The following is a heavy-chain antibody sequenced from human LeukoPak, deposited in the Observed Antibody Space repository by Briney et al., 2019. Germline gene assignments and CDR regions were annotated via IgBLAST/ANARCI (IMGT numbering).Heavy chain of an antibody. CDR2: INHSGST. Sequence: SETLSLTCAVYGGSFSGYYWSWIRQPPGKGLEWIGEINHSGSTNYNPSLKSRVTISVDTSKNQFSLKLSSVTAADTAVYYCARFPWYCGGDCYYDYWGQGTLVTVSS. CDR3: ARFPWYCGGDCYYDY. CDR1: GGSFSGYY. V-gene: IGHV4-34*01. D-gene: IGHD2-21*02. J-gene: IGHJ4*02.